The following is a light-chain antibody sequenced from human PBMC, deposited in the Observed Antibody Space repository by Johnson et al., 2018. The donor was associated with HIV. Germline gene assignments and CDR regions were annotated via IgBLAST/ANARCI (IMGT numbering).Light chain of an antibody. CDR3: GTWDSSLRTGF. J-gene: IGLJ1*01. V-gene: IGLV1-51*01. CDR2: CNI. CDR1: SPNIGNYY. Sequence: QSVFTQPLSVSAAPGHNVTISFSGSSPNIGNYYLSLYQRLPGTSPYFLLYCNIKPPSWIPKRSSVSKSGTSATLGITSLQSGDEADYYCGTWDSSLRTGFLGTGTKVTV.